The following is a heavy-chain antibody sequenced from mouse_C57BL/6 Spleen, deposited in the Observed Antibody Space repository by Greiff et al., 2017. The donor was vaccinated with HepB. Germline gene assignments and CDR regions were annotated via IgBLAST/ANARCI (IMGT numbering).Heavy chain of an antibody. CDR2: ISSGSSTI. J-gene: IGHJ3*01. V-gene: IGHV5-17*01. CDR1: GFTFSDYG. D-gene: IGHD2-4*01. CDR3: ARHYDYDGAWFAY. Sequence: EVQRVESGGGLVKPGGSLKLSCAASGFTFSDYGMHWVRQAPEKGLEWVAYISSGSSTIYYADTVKGRFTISRDNAKNTLFLQMTSLRSEDTAMYYCARHYDYDGAWFAYWGQGTLVTVSA.